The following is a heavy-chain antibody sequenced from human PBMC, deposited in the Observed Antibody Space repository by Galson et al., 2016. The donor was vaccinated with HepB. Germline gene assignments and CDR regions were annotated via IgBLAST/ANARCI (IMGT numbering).Heavy chain of an antibody. J-gene: IGHJ4*02. CDR1: GFTFRSYG. Sequence: SLRLSCAASGFTFRSYGRHWVRQAPGKGLERVACIWYDGSKNYYAYSVKGRFTISRDTSRNTLFLQMNTLSAEDTAVYYCARGDFYFDSSGYYPQGVFDHWGQGTLVTVSS. CDR3: ARGDFYFDSSGYYPQGVFDH. V-gene: IGHV3-33*01. D-gene: IGHD3-22*01. CDR2: IWYDGSKN.